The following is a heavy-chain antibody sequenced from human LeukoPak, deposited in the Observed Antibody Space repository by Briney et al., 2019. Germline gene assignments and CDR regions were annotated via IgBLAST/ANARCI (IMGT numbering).Heavy chain of an antibody. V-gene: IGHV3-15*01. CDR3: TTGLGCSSTSCYDDWFDP. CDR1: GFTFSNAW. D-gene: IGHD2-2*01. Sequence: GGSLRLSCAASGFTFSNAWMSWVRQAPGKGLEWVGRIKSKTDGGTTDYAEPVKGRFTISRDDSKNTLYLQMNSLKTEDTAVYYCTTGLGCSSTSCYDDWFDPWGQGTLVTVSS. CDR2: IKSKTDGGTT. J-gene: IGHJ5*02.